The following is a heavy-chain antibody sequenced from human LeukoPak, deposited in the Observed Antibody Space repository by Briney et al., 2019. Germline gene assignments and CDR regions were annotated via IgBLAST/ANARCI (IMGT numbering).Heavy chain of an antibody. J-gene: IGHJ3*02. CDR2: IYASGTT. V-gene: IGHV4-4*07. D-gene: IGHD5/OR15-5a*01. CDR1: GGSISSYY. Sequence: PSETLSLTCTLSGGSISSYYWSWIRQPAGKGLEWIGRIYASGTTDYNPSLKSRVTISVDTSKNQFSLKLSSVTAADTAVYYCTRSVYIWGQGTMVTVSS. CDR3: TRSVYI.